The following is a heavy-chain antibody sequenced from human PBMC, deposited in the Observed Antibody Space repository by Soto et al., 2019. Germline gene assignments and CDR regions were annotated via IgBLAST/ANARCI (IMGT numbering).Heavy chain of an antibody. V-gene: IGHV3-9*01. CDR2: ISWDSGSR. Sequence: EVQLVESGGGLVQPGRSLRLSCAASGFTFDDYAMHWVRQAPGKGLEWVSGISWDSGSRDYADSVKGRFTISRDNAKNSLYLQMSSLRAEDTALYYCAKDRAGVTIFGVVTWGQGTLVTVSS. CDR1: GFTFDDYA. CDR3: AKDRAGVTIFGVVT. J-gene: IGHJ5*02. D-gene: IGHD3-3*01.